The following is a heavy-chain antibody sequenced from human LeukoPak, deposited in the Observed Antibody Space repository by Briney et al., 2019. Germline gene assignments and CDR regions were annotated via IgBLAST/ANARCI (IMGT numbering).Heavy chain of an antibody. J-gene: IGHJ3*02. Sequence: GASVKVSCKASVYTFTGYYMHWVRQAPGQGLEWMGWINPNSGGTNYAQKFQGRVTMTRDTSISTAYMELSRLRSDDTAVYYCARGRSGRTEDAFDIWGQGTMVTVSS. CDR2: INPNSGGT. V-gene: IGHV1-2*02. D-gene: IGHD6-19*01. CDR1: VYTFTGYY. CDR3: ARGRSGRTEDAFDI.